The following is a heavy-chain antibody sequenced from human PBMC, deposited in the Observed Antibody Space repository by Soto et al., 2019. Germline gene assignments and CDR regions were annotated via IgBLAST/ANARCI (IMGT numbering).Heavy chain of an antibody. CDR3: ATTKGYIDPFDL. CDR2: ISGSGDRT. Sequence: GGSLRLSCAASGFIFSNYGMSWVRQAPGKGLEWVSSISGSGDRTHSADSVRGRFTISRDDSRNTLNLQMSSLRAEDTAIYFCATTKGYIDPFDLWGQGTLVTVSS. J-gene: IGHJ4*02. CDR1: GFIFSNYG. V-gene: IGHV3-23*01. D-gene: IGHD5-12*01.